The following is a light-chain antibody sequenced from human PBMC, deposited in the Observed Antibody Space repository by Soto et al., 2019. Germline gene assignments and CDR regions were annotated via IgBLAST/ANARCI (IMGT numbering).Light chain of an antibody. J-gene: IGKJ1*01. CDR3: HQYVSSWT. CDR2: GAS. V-gene: IGKV3-20*01. CDR1: QSVSSTY. Sequence: EIVLTQSPGTLSLSPGERATLSCRASQSVSSTYVAWYQQKSGQALRLLIYGASRRATGIPDRFSGRGSGTDFTLSNSRLEPEDFAVYYCHQYVSSWTFGQGTKVEIK.